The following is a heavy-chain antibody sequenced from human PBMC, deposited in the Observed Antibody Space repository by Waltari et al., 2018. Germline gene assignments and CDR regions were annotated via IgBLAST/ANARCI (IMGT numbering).Heavy chain of an antibody. CDR2: ISSSSSYI. D-gene: IGHD3-16*01. Sequence: EVQLVDSGGGLVKPGGSMRLSCPASGFTFTSYSMTWVRQAPGKGLEWVSSISSSSSYIYYADSVKGRFTISRSNAKKSLYLQMNSLRAEDTAVYYCARVPFGGVVFDYWGQGTLVTVSS. J-gene: IGHJ4*02. CDR1: GFTFTSYS. V-gene: IGHV3-21*01. CDR3: ARVPFGGVVFDY.